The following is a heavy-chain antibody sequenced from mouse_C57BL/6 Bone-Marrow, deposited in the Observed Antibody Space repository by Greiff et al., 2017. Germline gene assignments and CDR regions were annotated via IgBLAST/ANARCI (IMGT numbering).Heavy chain of an antibody. Sequence: QVQLQQPGAELVRPGSSVKLSCKASGYTFTSYWMHWVKQRPIQGLEWIGNIDPSDSETHYNQKFKDKATLTVDKSSSTAYMQLSSLTSEDSAVYYDARRDNETTYFDYWGQGTTLTVSS. CDR2: IDPSDSET. CDR1: GYTFTSYW. J-gene: IGHJ2*01. V-gene: IGHV1-52*01. CDR3: ARRDNETTYFDY. D-gene: IGHD1-3*01.